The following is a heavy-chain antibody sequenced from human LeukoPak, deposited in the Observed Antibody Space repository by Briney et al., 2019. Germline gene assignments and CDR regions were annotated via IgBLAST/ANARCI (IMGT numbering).Heavy chain of an antibody. CDR2: INPTGGST. CDR3: ARGQLLSPYGDYEAPSSFGY. CDR1: GYTFTSYY. D-gene: IGHD4-17*01. V-gene: IGHV1-46*01. Sequence: ASVKVSCKASGYTFTSYYMHWVRQAPGQGLEWMGVINPTGGSTSYAQTFQGRVTMTRDTSTSTVYMELSSLRSEDTAVYCCARGQLLSPYGDYEAPSSFGYWGQGTLVTVSS. J-gene: IGHJ4*02.